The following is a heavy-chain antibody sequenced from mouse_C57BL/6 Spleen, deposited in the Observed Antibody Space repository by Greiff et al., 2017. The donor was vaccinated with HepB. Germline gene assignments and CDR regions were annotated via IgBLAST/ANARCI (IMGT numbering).Heavy chain of an antibody. CDR3: TTEYYGSPHFDY. D-gene: IGHD1-1*01. CDR2: IDPENGDT. V-gene: IGHV14-4*01. CDR1: GFNIKDDY. Sequence: EVQLQQSGAELVRPGASVKLSCTASGFNIKDDYMHWVKQRPEQGLEWIGWIDPENGDTEYASKFQGKATITADTSSNTAYLQRSSLTSEDTAVYYCTTEYYGSPHFDYLGQGTSLTVSS. J-gene: IGHJ2*03.